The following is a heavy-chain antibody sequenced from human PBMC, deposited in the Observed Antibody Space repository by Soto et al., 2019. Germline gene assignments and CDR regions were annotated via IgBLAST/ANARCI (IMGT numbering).Heavy chain of an antibody. CDR3: AKDQDDYGDYYYYYYGMDV. CDR2: ISYDGSNK. J-gene: IGHJ6*02. Sequence: GGSLRLSCAASGFTFSSYGMHWVRQAPGKGLEWVAVISYDGSNKYYADSVKGRFTISRDNSKNTLYLQMNSLRAEDTAVYYCAKDQDDYGDYYYYYYGMDVWGQGTTVTVSS. D-gene: IGHD4-17*01. CDR1: GFTFSSYG. V-gene: IGHV3-30*18.